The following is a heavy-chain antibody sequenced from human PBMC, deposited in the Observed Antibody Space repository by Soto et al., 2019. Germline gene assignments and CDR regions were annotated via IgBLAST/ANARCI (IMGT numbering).Heavy chain of an antibody. D-gene: IGHD3-22*01. CDR3: AMPDYYDTTGYFED. CDR2: ISRSGTTI. Sequence: GGSLRLSCAASGFIFSRYNMHWVRQAPGKGLEWLSYISRSGTTIYYADSVRGRFTISRDNAKNSLFLQINILRVEDTAVYYCAMPDYYDTTGYFEDWGQGTLVTVSS. V-gene: IGHV3-48*01. J-gene: IGHJ4*02. CDR1: GFIFSRYN.